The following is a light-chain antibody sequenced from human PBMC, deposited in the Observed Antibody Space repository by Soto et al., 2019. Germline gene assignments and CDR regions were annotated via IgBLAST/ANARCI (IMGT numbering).Light chain of an antibody. CDR2: GAS. CDR3: QHYGSSPLYT. V-gene: IGKV3-20*01. Sequence: ELVLTQSPGTLSLSPGERATLSCRASQSVSSSYLAWYQQKPGRAPRLVIYGASSRATGIPDRFSGSGSGTDFTLTISRLEPEDFAVYFCQHYGSSPLYTLGQGTMLEIK. J-gene: IGKJ2*01. CDR1: QSVSSSY.